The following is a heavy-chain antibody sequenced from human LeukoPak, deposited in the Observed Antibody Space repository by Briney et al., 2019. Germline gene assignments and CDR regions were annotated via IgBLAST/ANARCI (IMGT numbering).Heavy chain of an antibody. CDR2: ISGRGEAI. CDR1: GFTFSNHN. CDR3: ARTYGSGSLDY. J-gene: IGHJ4*02. V-gene: IGHV3-48*01. Sequence: VGTLRLSCAASGFTFSNHNMDWVRQAPGKGLEWISYISGRGEAIFYADSVQGRFTISRDNAKNSIYLQMNGLTAEDTAVYYCARTYGSGSLDYGGQGTLVTVSS. D-gene: IGHD2-15*01.